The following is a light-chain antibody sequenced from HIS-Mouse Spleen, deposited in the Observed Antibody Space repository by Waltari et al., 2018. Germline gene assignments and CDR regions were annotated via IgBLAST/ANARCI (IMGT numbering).Light chain of an antibody. CDR2: KNN. Sequence: QSVLTHPPSASGTPGQRVTISCSQSSSNIGSNYVYWYQHLPGTAPKLLIYKNNHRPSGVPDRFSGSKSGTSASLTISGLQAEDEADYYCSSYTSSSTRVFGGGTKLTVL. V-gene: IGLV1-47*01. CDR1: SSNIGSNY. J-gene: IGLJ3*02. CDR3: SSYTSSSTRV.